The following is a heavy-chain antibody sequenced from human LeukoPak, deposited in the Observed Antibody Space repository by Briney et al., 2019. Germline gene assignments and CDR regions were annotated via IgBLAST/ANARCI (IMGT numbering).Heavy chain of an antibody. V-gene: IGHV4-30-2*01. Sequence: SETLSLTCAASGGSISSGGYSWSWIRQPPGKGLEWIGYIYHSGSTYYSPSLKSRVTISVDKSKNQFSLKSSSVTAADTAVYYCARGQGGDYYDTSGFYFDFWGQGTLVIVSS. CDR3: ARGQGGDYYDTSGFYFDF. CDR1: GGSISSGGYS. J-gene: IGHJ4*02. CDR2: IYHSGST. D-gene: IGHD3-22*01.